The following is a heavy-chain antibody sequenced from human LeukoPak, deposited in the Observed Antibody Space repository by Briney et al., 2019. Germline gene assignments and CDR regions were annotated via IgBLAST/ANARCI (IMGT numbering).Heavy chain of an antibody. CDR1: GYSISSGYY. CDR3: ARLGAYYYDSSGYYYNRYFDY. Sequence: SETLSLTCAVSGYSISSGYYWGCIRQTPEKGLEWIGSIYHSGSTYYNPSLKSRFTISVDTSKNQFSLKLTSVTAADTAVYYCARLGAYYYDSSGYYYNRYFDYWGQGTLVTVSS. CDR2: IYHSGST. J-gene: IGHJ4*02. V-gene: IGHV4-38-2*01. D-gene: IGHD3-22*01.